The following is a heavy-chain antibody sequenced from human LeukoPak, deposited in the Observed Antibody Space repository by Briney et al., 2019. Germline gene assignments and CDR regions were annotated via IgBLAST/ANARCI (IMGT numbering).Heavy chain of an antibody. D-gene: IGHD3-16*01. J-gene: IGHJ6*02. CDR1: GFSFSSYA. Sequence: PGRSLRLACAASGFSFSSYAMFWVRQAPGKGLEWVSGISGGGVTTYYADSVKGRFTISRDNSKNTLYLQMNSLRADDTAIYYCARNQQLGGHSYYYYGMDVWGQGTTVTVSS. CDR3: ARNQQLGGHSYYYYGMDV. V-gene: IGHV3-23*01. CDR2: ISGGGVTT.